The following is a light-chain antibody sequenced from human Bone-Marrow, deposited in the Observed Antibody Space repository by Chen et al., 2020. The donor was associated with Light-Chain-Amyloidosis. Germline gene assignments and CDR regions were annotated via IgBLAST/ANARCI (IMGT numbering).Light chain of an antibody. J-gene: IGLJ2*01. CDR1: DLPKTY. CDR3: QSADSSGTYEVI. CDR2: RDN. V-gene: IGLV3-25*03. Sequence: SYELTQPPSVSVSPGQTARITCSGDDLPKTYAYWYQQKPGQAPVLVIHRDNERTSGISERFSGASSGTTATLTISGVQAEDEADYHGQSADSSGTYEVIFGGGTKLTVL.